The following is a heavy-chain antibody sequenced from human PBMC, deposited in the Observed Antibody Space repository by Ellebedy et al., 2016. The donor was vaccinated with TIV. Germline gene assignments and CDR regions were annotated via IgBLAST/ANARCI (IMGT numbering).Heavy chain of an antibody. CDR1: GYTFTSYG. Sequence: AASVKVSCKASGYTFTSYGINWVRQTPGQGLEWMGWISAHNGDRNYEPKFQGRVTITTDTSTNTAHMELRSLRSDDTAVYYCARDPYTSSAYAESWLDPWGQGTLVTVSS. J-gene: IGHJ5*01. D-gene: IGHD6-13*01. V-gene: IGHV1-18*04. CDR2: ISAHNGDR. CDR3: ARDPYTSSAYAESWLDP.